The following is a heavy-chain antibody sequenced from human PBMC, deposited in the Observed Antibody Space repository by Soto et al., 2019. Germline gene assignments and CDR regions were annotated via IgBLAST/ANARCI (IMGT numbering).Heavy chain of an antibody. J-gene: IGHJ6*02. V-gene: IGHV3-23*01. D-gene: IGHD3-10*01. CDR2: ISQSGGST. CDR1: GFTFTTYA. Sequence: DVQLLESGGGLVQPGGSLRLSCAASGFTFTTYAMNWVCQAPGKGLEWVSGISQSGGSTYYADSVKGRFTISRDNSKNTLFLQMNRLRAEDTAVYHCAKAVMVRGIYYGMDVRGQGTTVTVSS. CDR3: AKAVMVRGIYYGMDV.